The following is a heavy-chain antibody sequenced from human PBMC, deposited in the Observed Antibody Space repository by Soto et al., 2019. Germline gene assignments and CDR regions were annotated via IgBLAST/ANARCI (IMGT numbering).Heavy chain of an antibody. J-gene: IGHJ4*02. V-gene: IGHV1-3*01. Sequence: QVQLVQSGAEVKKPGASVKVSCKASGYTFTSYAMHWVRQAPGQRLEWMGWINDGNGNTKYSQKFHGRVTITRDTSASTAYMELSSLRSEDTAVYYCARGLNGYSHYFDYWGQGTLVTVSS. D-gene: IGHD5-18*01. CDR2: INDGNGNT. CDR1: GYTFTSYA. CDR3: ARGLNGYSHYFDY.